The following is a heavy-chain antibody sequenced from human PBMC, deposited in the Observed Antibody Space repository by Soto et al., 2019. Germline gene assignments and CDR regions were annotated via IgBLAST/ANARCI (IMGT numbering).Heavy chain of an antibody. V-gene: IGHV3-48*01. D-gene: IGHD2-15*01. CDR3: ARDIDG. CDR2: FSSSSSTI. CDR1: GFTFSSYS. Sequence: EVQVVESGGGLVQPGGSLRLSCAASGFTFSSYSMNWVRQAPGKGLEGVSYFSSSSSTIFYAASVKDRFTISRDNAKNSLYLQMNSLRAEDTAVYYCARDIDGGGQGTLVTVSS. J-gene: IGHJ4*02.